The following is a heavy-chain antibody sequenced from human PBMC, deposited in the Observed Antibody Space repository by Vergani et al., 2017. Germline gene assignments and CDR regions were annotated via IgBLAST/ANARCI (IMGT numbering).Heavy chain of an antibody. CDR2: ISYDGSNK. J-gene: IGHJ4*02. Sequence: QVQLVESGGGVVQPGRSLRLSCAASGFTFSSYGMHWVRQAPGKGLEWVAVISYDGSNKYYADSVKGRFTISRDNSKNTLCLQMNSLRAEDTAVYYCAKADGIAVATTFFDYWGQGTLVTGSS. V-gene: IGHV3-30*18. CDR1: GFTFSSYG. D-gene: IGHD6-19*01. CDR3: AKADGIAVATTFFDY.